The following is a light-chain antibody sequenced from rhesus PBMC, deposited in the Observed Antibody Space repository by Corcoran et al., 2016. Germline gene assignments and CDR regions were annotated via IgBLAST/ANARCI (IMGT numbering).Light chain of an antibody. CDR2: RAS. CDR3: QETSNLFT. V-gene: IGKV3-42*01. Sequence: EIVMTQSPATLSLSPGERAALSCRASQSVSSNLAWYQPKPGQAPTLLIHRASRRATGIPDRFSGSGFGTDFTLTVSSLEPEDFAVYYCQETSNLFTFGPGTELDIQ. J-gene: IGKJ3*01. CDR1: QSVSSN.